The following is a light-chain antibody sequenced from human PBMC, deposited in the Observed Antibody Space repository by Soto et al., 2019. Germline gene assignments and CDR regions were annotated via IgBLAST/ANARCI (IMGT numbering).Light chain of an antibody. J-gene: IGKJ1*01. CDR3: QQYNSYS. Sequence: DIKMTQSPSTLSSSVGARVTITCRASQTISNWLAWSQVKPGKAPKLLMHDASSLESGVPARFSGSAYGTEFPPTISSLQPEYFASDYCQQYNSYSFGQGTKVDIK. CDR1: QTISNW. V-gene: IGKV1-5*01. CDR2: DAS.